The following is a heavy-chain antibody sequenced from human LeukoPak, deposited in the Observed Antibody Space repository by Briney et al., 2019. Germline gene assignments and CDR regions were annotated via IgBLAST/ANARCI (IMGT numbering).Heavy chain of an antibody. J-gene: IGHJ3*02. CDR1: GFTFSSYG. V-gene: IGHV3-30*02. D-gene: IGHD2-2*02. CDR3: AKDHCSSTSCYTPDAFDI. Sequence: GGSLRLSCAASGFTFSSYGMHWVRQAPGKGLEWVAFIRYDGSNKYYADSVKGRFTISRDNSKNTLYLQMNSLRAEDTAVYHCAKDHCSSTSCYTPDAFDIWGQGTMVTVSS. CDR2: IRYDGSNK.